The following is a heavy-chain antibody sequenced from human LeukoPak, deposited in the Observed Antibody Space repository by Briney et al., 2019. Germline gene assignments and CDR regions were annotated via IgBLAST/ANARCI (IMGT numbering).Heavy chain of an antibody. V-gene: IGHV4-34*01. CDR1: GETFSGFY. CDR2: INYSGST. CDR3: ARISTVTHQFDY. D-gene: IGHD4-17*01. J-gene: IGHJ4*02. Sequence: PSETLSHTCAVYGETFSGFYWSWIRQPPGKGLEWIGEINYSGSTNYNPSLKSQVTISVDTSKNQFSLNLNSVTAADTAVYYCARISTVTHQFDYWGQGMLVTVSS.